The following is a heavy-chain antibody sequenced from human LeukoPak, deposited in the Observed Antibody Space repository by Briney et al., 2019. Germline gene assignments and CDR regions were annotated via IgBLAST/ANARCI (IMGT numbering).Heavy chain of an antibody. V-gene: IGHV3-23*01. J-gene: IGHJ4*02. D-gene: IGHD2-15*01. Sequence: ASVKVSCKASGYTFSNYAMSWVRQAPGKGLEWVSTISGSGDSSYYVDSVKGRFTISRDSSKSTLYLQMNSLRAEDTAIYYCAKGRCTDGRCSGFDCWGQGTLVTVSS. CDR1: GYTFSNYA. CDR2: ISGSGDSS. CDR3: AKGRCTDGRCSGFDC.